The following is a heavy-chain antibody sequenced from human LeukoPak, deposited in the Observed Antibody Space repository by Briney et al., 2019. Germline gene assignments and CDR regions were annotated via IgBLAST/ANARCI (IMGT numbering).Heavy chain of an antibody. CDR2: INPNSGGT. D-gene: IGHD6-13*01. CDR3: ARGFSSAAAAGTGWFDP. Sequence: ASVNVSCKASGYTFTGYYMHWVRQAPGQGLEWMGWINPNSGGTNYAQKFQGWVTMTRDTSISTAYMELSRLRSDDTAVYYCARGFSSAAAAGTGWFDPWGQGTLVTVSS. V-gene: IGHV1-2*04. CDR1: GYTFTGYY. J-gene: IGHJ5*02.